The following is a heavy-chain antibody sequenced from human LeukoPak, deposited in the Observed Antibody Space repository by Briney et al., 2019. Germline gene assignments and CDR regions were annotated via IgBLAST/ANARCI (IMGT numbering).Heavy chain of an antibody. J-gene: IGHJ6*02. Sequence: PSETLSLTCTVSGGSISSYYWSWIRQPPGKGLAWIGYIYYSGSTNYNPSLKSRVTISVDTSKNQFSLKLSSVTAADTAVYYCARAPPTYSSSWSYYYYGMDVWGQGTTVTVSS. D-gene: IGHD6-13*01. CDR2: IYYSGST. CDR1: GGSISSYY. CDR3: ARAPPTYSSSWSYYYYGMDV. V-gene: IGHV4-59*01.